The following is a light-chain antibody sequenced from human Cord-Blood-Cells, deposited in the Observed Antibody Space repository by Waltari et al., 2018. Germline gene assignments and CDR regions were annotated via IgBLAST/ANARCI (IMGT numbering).Light chain of an antibody. CDR2: AAS. Sequence: DIQMTQSPSSLSASVGDRFTITCRASQSISSYLNWYQQKPGKAPKLLIYAASSLQSGVPSRFSGSGSGTDFTLTISSLQPEDFATYYCQQSYSTPGTFGQGTKVEIK. CDR3: QQSYSTPGT. J-gene: IGKJ1*01. V-gene: IGKV1-39*01. CDR1: QSISSY.